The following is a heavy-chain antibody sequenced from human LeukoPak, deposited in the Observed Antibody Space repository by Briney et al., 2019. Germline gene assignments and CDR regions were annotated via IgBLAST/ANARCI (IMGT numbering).Heavy chain of an antibody. CDR2: IWYDGSNK. D-gene: IGHD2-15*01. CDR1: GFTFSSYG. J-gene: IGHJ4*02. Sequence: PGRSLRLPCAASGFTFSSYGMHWVRQAPGKGLEWVAVIWYDGSNKYYADSVKGRFTISRDNSKNTLYLQMNSLRAEDTAVYHCARFGYVAAVDVWGQGTPVTVSS. V-gene: IGHV3-33*01. CDR3: ARFGYVAAVDV.